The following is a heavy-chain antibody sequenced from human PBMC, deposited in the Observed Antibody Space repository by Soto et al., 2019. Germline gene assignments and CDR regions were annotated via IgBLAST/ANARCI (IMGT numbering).Heavy chain of an antibody. J-gene: IGHJ4*02. CDR3: ARQGYAKFDH. Sequence: WETLSLTCTVSGGSISSSIHYYWGWIRQPPGKGLEWIGTIYYSGSTYYNPSLKSRVTISVDTSKNQFSLKLNSVSAADAAVYYSARQGYAKFDHWGQVTLVIVS. CDR1: GGSISSSIHYY. D-gene: IGHD5-12*01. CDR2: IYYSGST. V-gene: IGHV4-39*01.